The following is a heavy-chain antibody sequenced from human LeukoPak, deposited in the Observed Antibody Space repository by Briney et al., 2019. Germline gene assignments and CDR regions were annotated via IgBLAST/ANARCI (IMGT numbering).Heavy chain of an antibody. CDR3: ARSSGGPLWFGETTGFDP. J-gene: IGHJ5*02. D-gene: IGHD3-10*01. CDR1: GGSISSGGYY. CDR2: IYYSGST. Sequence: SETLSLTCTVSGGSISSGGYYWSWIRQHPGKGLEWIGYIYYSGSTYYNPSLKSRVTISVDTSKNQFSLKLSSVTAADTAVYYYARSSGGPLWFGETTGFDPWGQGTLVTVSS. V-gene: IGHV4-31*03.